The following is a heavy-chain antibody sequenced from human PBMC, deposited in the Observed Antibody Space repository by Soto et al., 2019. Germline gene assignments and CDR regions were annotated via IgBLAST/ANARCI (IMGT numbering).Heavy chain of an antibody. V-gene: IGHV3-74*01. CDR1: GFTFSTYW. D-gene: IGHD2-21*01. J-gene: IGHJ5*02. CDR3: ATVATHTYNWVDA. Sequence: EVHLVESGGGLVQPGGSLRLSCAASGFTFSTYWMHWVRQAPGKGLVWVSRINADGTTTTYADSVKGRFTISRDNAKNTLYLQMNSLIAEDTAVYFCATVATHTYNWVDAWGQGTLVTISS. CDR2: INADGTTT.